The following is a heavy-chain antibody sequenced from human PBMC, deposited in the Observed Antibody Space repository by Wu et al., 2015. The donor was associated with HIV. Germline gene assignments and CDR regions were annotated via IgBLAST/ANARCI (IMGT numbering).Heavy chain of an antibody. CDR1: GYTLTELS. V-gene: IGHV1-18*01. J-gene: IGHJ4*02. D-gene: IGHD1-20*01. Sequence: QVQLVQSGAEVKKPGASVKVSCKVSGYTLTELSMHWVRQAPGQGLEWMGWISAYNGNTNYAQKLQGRVTMTTDTSTSTAYMELRSLRSDDTAVYYCARVFKWNAHRPFDYVGPGNPGPPSP. CDR2: ISAYNGNT. CDR3: ARVFKWNAHRPFDY.